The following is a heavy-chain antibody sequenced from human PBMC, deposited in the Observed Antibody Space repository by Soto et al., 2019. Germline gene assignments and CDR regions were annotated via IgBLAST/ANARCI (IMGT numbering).Heavy chain of an antibody. J-gene: IGHJ4*02. CDR3: VFSAR. D-gene: IGHD6-6*01. CDR1: GFTFNDYW. CDR2: INQDGSET. V-gene: IGHV3-7*01. Sequence: GGSLRLSCAASGFTFNDYWMGWVRQAPAKGLERVTNINQDGSETHYVDSVKGRFTISRDNAKKSLYLQMNSLRGEDTAVYYCVFSARWGQGSLVTVSS.